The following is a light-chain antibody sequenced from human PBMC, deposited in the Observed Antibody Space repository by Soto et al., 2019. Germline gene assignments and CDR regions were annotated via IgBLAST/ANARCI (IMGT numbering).Light chain of an antibody. CDR1: QSVSSNY. Sequence: EIVLAQSPGTLSLSPGERATLSCRASQSVSSNYLAWYQQTPGQAPRLLIYAASSRATGIPDRFSGSGSGKDFTLTISRLEPEDFAVYYCQQYGSSRWTFGQGAKVEV. CDR2: AAS. V-gene: IGKV3-20*01. CDR3: QQYGSSRWT. J-gene: IGKJ1*01.